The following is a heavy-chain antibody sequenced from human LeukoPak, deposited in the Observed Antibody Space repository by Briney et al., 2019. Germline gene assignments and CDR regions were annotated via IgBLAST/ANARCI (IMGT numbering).Heavy chain of an antibody. CDR3: ARQAAYYDSSGRAF. V-gene: IGHV4-39*01. D-gene: IGHD3-22*01. CDR1: GGSISSSSYY. J-gene: IGHJ4*02. CDR2: IYYSGSS. Sequence: SSETLSLTXTVSGGSISSSSYYWGWIRQPPGKGLEWIGSIYYSGSSYYNPSLKSRVTISVDTSKNQFSLKLSSVTAADTAVYYCARQAAYYDSSGRAFWGQGTLVTVSS.